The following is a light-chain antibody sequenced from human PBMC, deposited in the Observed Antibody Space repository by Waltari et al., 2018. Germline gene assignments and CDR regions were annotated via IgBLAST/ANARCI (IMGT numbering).Light chain of an antibody. J-gene: IGKJ1*01. CDR2: WAS. CDR3: QQYYSTPWT. CDR1: QSVLYSSNNKNY. V-gene: IGKV4-1*01. Sequence: DIVMTQSPDSLAVSLGGRATINCKSSQSVLYSSNNKNYLAWYQQKPGQPPKLHIYWASTRESGVPDRFSGSGSGTDFTLTISSLQAEDVAVYYCQQYYSTPWTFGQGTKVEIK.